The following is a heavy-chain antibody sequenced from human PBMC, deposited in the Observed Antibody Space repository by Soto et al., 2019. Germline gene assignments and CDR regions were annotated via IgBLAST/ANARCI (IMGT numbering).Heavy chain of an antibody. CDR1: GFTFSSYA. Sequence: HPGGSLRLSCAASGFTFSSYAMSWVRQAPGKGLEWVSAISGSGGSTYYADSVKGRFTISRDNSKNTLYLQMNSLRAEDTALYYCAKDGAAGTPQYYYYYYGMDVWGQGTTVTVSS. J-gene: IGHJ6*02. CDR2: ISGSGGST. V-gene: IGHV3-23*01. D-gene: IGHD6-13*01. CDR3: AKDGAAGTPQYYYYYYGMDV.